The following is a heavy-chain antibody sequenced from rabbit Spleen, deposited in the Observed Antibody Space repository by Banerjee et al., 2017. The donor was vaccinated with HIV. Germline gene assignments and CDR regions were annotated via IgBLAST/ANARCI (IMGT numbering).Heavy chain of an antibody. CDR1: GFSLSNFA. CDR2: IDASGSI. V-gene: IGHV1S69*01. CDR3: ARDKDAGRSDMELAI. Sequence: KESGGGLVTPGGTLTLTCTVSGFSLSNFAVSWVRQAPGKGLEWIGIIDASGSIYYASWAKGRFTISKTSTTVDLKMTSPTTEDTATYFCARDKDAGRSDMELAIWGPGTLVTVS. J-gene: IGHJ4*02. D-gene: IGHD8-1*01.